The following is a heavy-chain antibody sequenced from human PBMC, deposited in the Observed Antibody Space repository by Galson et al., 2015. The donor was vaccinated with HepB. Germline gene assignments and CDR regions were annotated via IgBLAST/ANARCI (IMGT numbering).Heavy chain of an antibody. CDR3: ARESRFSTDRYHYMDV. CDR2: INPSGGST. V-gene: IGHV1-46*01. CDR1: GYTFTSYY. J-gene: IGHJ6*03. D-gene: IGHD2-8*02. Sequence: SVKVSCKASGYTFTSYYMHWVRQAPGQGLEWMGIINPSGGSTSYAQKFQGRVTMTRDTSTSTVCMELSSLRSEDTAVYYCARESRFSTDRYHYMDVWGKGTTVTVSS.